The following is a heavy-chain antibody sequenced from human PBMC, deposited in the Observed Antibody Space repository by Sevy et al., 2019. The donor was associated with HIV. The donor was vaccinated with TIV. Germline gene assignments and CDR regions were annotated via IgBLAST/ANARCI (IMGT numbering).Heavy chain of an antibody. V-gene: IGHV3-7*01. D-gene: IGHD5-18*01. CDR2: IKQDGSEK. CDR3: ARDSRPVSGTAIVRNYYYYYGMDV. J-gene: IGHJ6*02. Sequence: GGSLRLSCAASGFTFSSYWMSWVRHAPGKGLEWVANIKQDGSEKYYVDSVKGRFTISRDNAKNSLYLQMNSLRAEDTAVYYCARDSRPVSGTAIVRNYYYYYGMDVWGQGTTVTVSS. CDR1: GFTFSSYW.